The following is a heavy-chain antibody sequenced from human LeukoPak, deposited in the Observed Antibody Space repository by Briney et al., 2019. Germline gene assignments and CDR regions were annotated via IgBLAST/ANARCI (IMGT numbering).Heavy chain of an antibody. D-gene: IGHD6-25*01. CDR1: GFTFSSYW. V-gene: IGHV3-7*01. Sequence: GESLKISCAASGFTFSSYWMSWVRQAPGKGLEWVANIKQDGSEKYYVDSVKGRFTISRDNAKNSLYLQMNSLRAEDTAVYYCARGTYSGELFFDYWGQGSLVTVSS. J-gene: IGHJ4*02. CDR3: ARGTYSGELFFDY. CDR2: IKQDGSEK.